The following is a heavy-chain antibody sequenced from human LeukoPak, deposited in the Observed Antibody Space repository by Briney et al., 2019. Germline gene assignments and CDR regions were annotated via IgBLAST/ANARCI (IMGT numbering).Heavy chain of an antibody. CDR2: INPNSGGT. D-gene: IGHD3-22*01. Sequence: ASVKVSCKASGYTFTGYYMHWVRQAPGQGLEWMGWINPNSGGTNYAQKFQGRVTMTRDTSISTAYMELSSLRSEDTAVYYCARFDAKYYYDSSGYDYWGQGTLVTVSS. J-gene: IGHJ4*02. V-gene: IGHV1-2*02. CDR1: GYTFTGYY. CDR3: ARFDAKYYYDSSGYDY.